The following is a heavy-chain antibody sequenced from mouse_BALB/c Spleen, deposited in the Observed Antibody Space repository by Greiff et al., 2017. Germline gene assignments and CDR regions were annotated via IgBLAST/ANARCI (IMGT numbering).Heavy chain of an antibody. CDR2: ISYSGST. CDR3: ARCDYDGYFDV. J-gene: IGHJ1*01. CDR1: GYSITSDYA. Sequence: EVQGVESGPGLVKPSQSLSLTCTVTGYSITSDYAWNWIRQFPGNKLEWMGYISYSGSTSYNPSLKSRISITRDTSKNQFFLQLNSVTTEDTATYYCARCDYDGYFDVWGAGTTVTVSS. D-gene: IGHD2-4*01. V-gene: IGHV3-2*02.